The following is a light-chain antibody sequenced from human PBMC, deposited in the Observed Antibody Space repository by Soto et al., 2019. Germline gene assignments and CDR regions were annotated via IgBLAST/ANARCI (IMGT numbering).Light chain of an antibody. CDR1: QSLLHSDEKTY. CDR2: EVS. V-gene: IGKV2D-29*01. J-gene: IGKJ1*01. CDR3: TERIQLPRR. Sequence: DIVMTKNKMSLSVMPGHPSSISCKNSQSLLHSDEKTYLYWYLQTPGQPPQLLIYEVSNRFSRVPDRFSGSGSGTDFTLKISRVEAEDVVVYYCTERIQLPRRSGQGTTVDI.